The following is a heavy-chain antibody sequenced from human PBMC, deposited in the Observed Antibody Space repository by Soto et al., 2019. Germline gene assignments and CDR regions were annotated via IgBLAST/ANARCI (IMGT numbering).Heavy chain of an antibody. Sequence: SETLSLTCTVSGGSVSSGSYYWSWIRQPPGKGLEWIGYIYYSGSTNYNPSLKSRVTISVDTSKNQFSLKLSSVTAADTAVYYCAREGNSGSYYYYGMDVWGQGTTVTVSS. CDR1: GGSVSSGSYY. D-gene: IGHD4-4*01. CDR2: IYYSGST. CDR3: AREGNSGSYYYYGMDV. V-gene: IGHV4-61*01. J-gene: IGHJ6*02.